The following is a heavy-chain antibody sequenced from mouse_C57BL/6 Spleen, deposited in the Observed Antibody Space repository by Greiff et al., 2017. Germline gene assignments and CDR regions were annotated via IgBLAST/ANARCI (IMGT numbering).Heavy chain of an antibody. V-gene: IGHV1-61*01. CDR1: GYTFTSYW. CDR2: IYPSDSET. D-gene: IGHD2-3*01. CDR3: ARGRDGYLLPYYFDY. Sequence: VQLHQPGAELVRPGSSVKLSCKASGYTFTSYWMDWVKQRPGQGLEWIGNIYPSDSETHYNQKFKDKATLTVDKSSSTAYMQLSSLTSEDSAVYYCARGRDGYLLPYYFDYWGQGTTLTVSS. J-gene: IGHJ2*01.